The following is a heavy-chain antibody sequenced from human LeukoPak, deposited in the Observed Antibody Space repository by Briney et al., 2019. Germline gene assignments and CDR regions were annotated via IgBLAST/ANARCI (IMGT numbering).Heavy chain of an antibody. CDR3: ARSSSWYREFDY. Sequence: SETLSLTCTVSGGSISSLTYYWGWIRQPPGKGLEWIANIYYSGSTSYNPSLKSRVTISVDTSNNQFSLRLSSVTATDTAVYFCARSSSWYREFDYRGQGTLVTVSS. CDR2: IYYSGST. D-gene: IGHD6-13*01. CDR1: GGSISSLTYY. J-gene: IGHJ4*02. V-gene: IGHV4-39*01.